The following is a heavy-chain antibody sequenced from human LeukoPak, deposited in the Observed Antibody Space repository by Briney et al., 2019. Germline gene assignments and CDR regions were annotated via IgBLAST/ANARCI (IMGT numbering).Heavy chain of an antibody. CDR2: TSKDGNNK. CDR3: AKDAYYSSGTYADY. Sequence: GGSLRLSCAASGFTFSSYSMNWVRQAPGKGLEWVAVTSKDGNNKYYADSVKGRFTISRDNSKDTLYLQMNSLRVEDTALYYCAKDAYYSSGTYADYWGQGTLVTVSS. D-gene: IGHD3-10*01. CDR1: GFTFSSYS. V-gene: IGHV3-30*18. J-gene: IGHJ4*02.